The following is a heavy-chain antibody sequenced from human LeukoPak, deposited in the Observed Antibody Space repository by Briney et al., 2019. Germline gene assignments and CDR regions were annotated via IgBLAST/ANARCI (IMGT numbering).Heavy chain of an antibody. Sequence: GGSLRLSCAASGFTFSSYSMNWVRQAPGKGLEWVSSISSSSIYKYYADSVKGRFTISRDNAKNSLYLQMNSLRAEDTAVYYCARDHYDSYYYYYYMDVWGKGTTVTISS. V-gene: IGHV3-21*01. J-gene: IGHJ6*03. CDR3: ARDHYDSYYYYYYMDV. D-gene: IGHD3-22*01. CDR2: ISSSSIYK. CDR1: GFTFSSYS.